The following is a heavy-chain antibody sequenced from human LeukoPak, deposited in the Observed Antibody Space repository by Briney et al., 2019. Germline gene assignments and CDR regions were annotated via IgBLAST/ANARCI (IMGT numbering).Heavy chain of an antibody. Sequence: GASVTVSCTASGSTFTGYYMHWVRQAPGQGLEWMGWINPNSGGTNYAQKFQGRVTMTRDTSISTAYMELSRLRSDDTAVYYCARAKYLRWELKENAFDIWGQGTMVTVSS. CDR1: GSTFTGYY. V-gene: IGHV1-2*02. D-gene: IGHD1-26*01. CDR2: INPNSGGT. J-gene: IGHJ3*02. CDR3: ARAKYLRWELKENAFDI.